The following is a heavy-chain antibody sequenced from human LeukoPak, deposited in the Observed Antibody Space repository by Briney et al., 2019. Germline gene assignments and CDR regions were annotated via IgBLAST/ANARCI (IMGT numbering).Heavy chain of an antibody. D-gene: IGHD1-14*01. CDR1: GFTFGDYS. CDR2: ISSSSNTI. V-gene: IGHV3-48*01. J-gene: IGHJ4*02. Sequence: GGSLRLSCAASGFTFGDYSMNWVRQAPGKGLEWISYISSSSNTIYYADSVKGRFTISRDNAKSALFLQMNSLRAEDTAVYYCARGLHLPDFLSPYWGQGTLVTVSS. CDR3: ARGLHLPDFLSPY.